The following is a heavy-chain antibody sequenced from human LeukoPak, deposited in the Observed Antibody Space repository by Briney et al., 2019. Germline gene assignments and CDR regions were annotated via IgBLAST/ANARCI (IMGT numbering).Heavy chain of an antibody. CDR1: GGSFSGYS. CDR2: INHSGST. V-gene: IGHV4-34*01. Sequence: SETLSLTCGVYGGSFSGYSWSWIRQPPGKGPEWIGEINHSGSTNYNPSLKSRVTISVDTSKNRFSLKLSSVTAADTAVYCCARGRTRYCSGGSCYPGYAFDIWGQGTMVTVSS. CDR3: ARGRTRYCSGGSCYPGYAFDI. D-gene: IGHD2-15*01. J-gene: IGHJ3*02.